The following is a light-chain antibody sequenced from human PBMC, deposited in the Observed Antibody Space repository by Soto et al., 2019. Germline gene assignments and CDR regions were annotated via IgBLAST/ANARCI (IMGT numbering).Light chain of an antibody. CDR2: VAS. CDR3: LQDYNYPRT. Sequence: AIQMTQSPSSLSASVGDRVTITCRASQGIRYDLGWYQQKPGKAPKFLIYVASSLQSGVPSRFSGSGSGTDFTLTISSLQPEDFATYYFLQDYNYPRTFGQGTKVEIK. CDR1: QGIRYD. J-gene: IGKJ1*01. V-gene: IGKV1-6*01.